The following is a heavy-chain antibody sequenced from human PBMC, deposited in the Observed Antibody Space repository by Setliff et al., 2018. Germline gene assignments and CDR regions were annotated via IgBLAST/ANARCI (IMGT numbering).Heavy chain of an antibody. V-gene: IGHV4-59*08. Sequence: SPPCAVSGAAISTYHWSWLRQPPGKGLEWIGYVSYGGSTKYNPSLESRVTISLDTPKNQFSLKLTSVTAADTAVYYCARTGTTYYYSCMDVWGEGTTVTVSS. CDR3: ARTGTTYYYSCMDV. CDR2: VSYGGST. CDR1: GAAISTYH. D-gene: IGHD3-16*01. J-gene: IGHJ6*03.